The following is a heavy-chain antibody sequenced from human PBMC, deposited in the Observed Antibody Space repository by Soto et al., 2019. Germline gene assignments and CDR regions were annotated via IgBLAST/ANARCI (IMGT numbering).Heavy chain of an antibody. CDR1: GFTFSSYG. J-gene: IGHJ5*02. D-gene: IGHD3-10*01. CDR2: ISYDGSNK. V-gene: IGHV3-30*18. Sequence: GGSLRLSCAASGFTFSSYGMHWVRQAPGKGLEWVAVISYDGSNKYYADSVKGRFTISRDNSKNTLYLQMNSLRAEDTAVYYCAKDQKYYGSGSHVTFWFDPWGQGTLVTVSS. CDR3: AKDQKYYGSGSHVTFWFDP.